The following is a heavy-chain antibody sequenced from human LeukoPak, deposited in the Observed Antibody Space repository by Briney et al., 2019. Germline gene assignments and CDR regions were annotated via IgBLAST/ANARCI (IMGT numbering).Heavy chain of an antibody. CDR3: AIGRRVRYYYDSSGTGGDAFDI. CDR2: ISGSGGST. Sequence: PGGSPRLSCAASGFTFSSYAMSWVRQAPGKGLEWVSAISGSGGSTYYADSVKGRFTISRDNSKNTLYLQMNSLRAEDTAVYYCAIGRRVRYYYDSSGTGGDAFDIWGQGTMVTVSS. D-gene: IGHD3-22*01. CDR1: GFTFSSYA. V-gene: IGHV3-23*01. J-gene: IGHJ3*02.